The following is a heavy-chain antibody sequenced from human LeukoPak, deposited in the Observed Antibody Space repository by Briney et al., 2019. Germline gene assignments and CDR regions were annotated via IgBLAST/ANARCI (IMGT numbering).Heavy chain of an antibody. CDR2: LSYTGKT. CDR3: SEGYFEPFDH. V-gene: IGHV4-59*02. CDR1: AVSVSTSH. Sequence: SETLSLTCNVSAVSVSTSHWNWIRQRPGKGLEWIGCLSYTGKTDYNPSLKSRVSISLGSSNNHFSLKLTSVTAADTAVYYCSEGYFEPFDHWGQGILFTVSS. D-gene: IGHD2/OR15-2a*01. J-gene: IGHJ4*02.